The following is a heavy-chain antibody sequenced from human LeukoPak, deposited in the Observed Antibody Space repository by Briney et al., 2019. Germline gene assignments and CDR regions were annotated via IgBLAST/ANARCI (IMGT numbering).Heavy chain of an antibody. V-gene: IGHV3-74*01. Sequence: GGSLRLSCAASGFTFSSYWMHWVRQAPGKGLVWVSRINTDGTSTTYADSVKGRFTISRDNAKNSLYLQMNSLRAEDTAVYYCSTAKFDYWGQGTLVTVSS. CDR2: INTDGTST. CDR1: GFTFSSYW. CDR3: STAKFDY. J-gene: IGHJ4*02.